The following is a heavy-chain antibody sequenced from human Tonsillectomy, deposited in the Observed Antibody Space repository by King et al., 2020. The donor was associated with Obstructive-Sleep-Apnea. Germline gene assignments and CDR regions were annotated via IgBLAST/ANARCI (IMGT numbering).Heavy chain of an antibody. J-gene: IGHJ4*02. CDR3: AREGKVDILTGYFPFDY. V-gene: IGHV3-30-3*01. D-gene: IGHD3-9*01. Sequence: VQLVESGGGVVQPGRSLRLSCAASGFTFSNFAMHWVRQAPDKGLEWVALISYDGSNKFYADSVKGRFTFSRDNSKNTLYLQMNSLKAEDTAVYYCAREGKVDILTGYFPFDYWGQGTLVTVSS. CDR1: GFTFSNFA. CDR2: ISYDGSNK.